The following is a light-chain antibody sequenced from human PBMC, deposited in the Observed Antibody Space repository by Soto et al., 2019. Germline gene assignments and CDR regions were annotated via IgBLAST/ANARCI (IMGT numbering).Light chain of an antibody. J-gene: IGKJ1*01. CDR1: QSISNY. Sequence: DIQTTQSPSSLSASVGDRVTITCRASQSISNYLNWYQQKPGKAPKLLIFAASTLLSGVPSRFSGSGSGTEFTLTISSLQPDDFATYYCQHDHSYPWTFGQGTKVHIK. CDR2: AAS. CDR3: QHDHSYPWT. V-gene: IGKV1-9*01.